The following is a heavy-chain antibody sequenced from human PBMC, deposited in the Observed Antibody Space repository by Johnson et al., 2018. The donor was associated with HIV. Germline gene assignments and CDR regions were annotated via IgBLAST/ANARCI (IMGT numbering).Heavy chain of an antibody. CDR3: ARALRDAFDI. CDR2: IKWSGGST. D-gene: IGHD4-17*01. Sequence: VQLVESGGGLVQPGGSLRLSCVASGFSFDDYVMHWVRQAPGKGLEWVSGIKWSGGSTGYADSVKARFMISRDNAKNSLYLQMNSLRAEDTSLYYCARALRDAFDIWGQGTMVTVSS. V-gene: IGHV3-20*04. J-gene: IGHJ3*02. CDR1: GFSFDDYV.